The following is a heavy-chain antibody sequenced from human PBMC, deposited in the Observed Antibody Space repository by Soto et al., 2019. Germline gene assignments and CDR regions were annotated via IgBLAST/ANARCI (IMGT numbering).Heavy chain of an antibody. J-gene: IGHJ6*02. Sequence: SETLSLTCTVSGGSIGSYYWSWIRQPPGKGLEWIGYIYYSGSTNYNPSLKSRVTISVDTSKNQFSLKLSSVTAADTAVYYCARGDSSGYYVYYYGMDVWGQGTTVTVSS. CDR3: ARGDSSGYYVYYYGMDV. CDR2: IYYSGST. V-gene: IGHV4-59*01. CDR1: GGSIGSYY. D-gene: IGHD3-22*01.